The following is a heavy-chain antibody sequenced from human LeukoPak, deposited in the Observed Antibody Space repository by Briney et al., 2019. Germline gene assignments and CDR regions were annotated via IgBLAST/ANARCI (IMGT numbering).Heavy chain of an antibody. CDR2: IYPGDSDT. CDR3: ARAGYDYYYGMDV. Sequence: GESLKISCKGSGYSFTSYWIGWVRQMPGKGLEWMGIIYPGDSDTRYSPSFQSQVTISADKSISTAYLQWSSLKASDTAMYYCARAGYDYYYGMDVWGKGTTVTVSS. V-gene: IGHV5-51*01. CDR1: GYSFTSYW. D-gene: IGHD3-16*01. J-gene: IGHJ6*04.